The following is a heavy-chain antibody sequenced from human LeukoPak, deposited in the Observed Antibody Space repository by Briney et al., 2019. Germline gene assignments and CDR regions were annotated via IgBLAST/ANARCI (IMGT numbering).Heavy chain of an antibody. CDR2: ISGSGGST. Sequence: GGSLRLSCAASGFTFSSYAISWVRQAPGKGLEWVSAISGSGGSTYYADSVKGRFTISRDNSKNTLYLQMNSLRAEDTAVYYCAKDRPPSGRGENFDYWGQGTLVTVSS. D-gene: IGHD3-10*01. J-gene: IGHJ4*02. V-gene: IGHV3-23*01. CDR1: GFTFSSYA. CDR3: AKDRPPSGRGENFDY.